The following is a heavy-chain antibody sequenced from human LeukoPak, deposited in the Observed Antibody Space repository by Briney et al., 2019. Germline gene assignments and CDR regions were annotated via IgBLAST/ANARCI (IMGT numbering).Heavy chain of an antibody. J-gene: IGHJ3*02. CDR3: ARGPYCSSTSCYQHAFDI. CDR1: GFTFSSYS. CDR2: ISSSSSYI. Sequence: GGSLRLSCAASGFTFSSYSMNWVRQAPGKGLEWVSSISSSSSYIYYADSVKGRFTISRDNAKNSLYLQMNSLRAEDTAVYYCARGPYCSSTSCYQHAFDIWGQGTMVTVSS. D-gene: IGHD2-2*01. V-gene: IGHV3-21*01.